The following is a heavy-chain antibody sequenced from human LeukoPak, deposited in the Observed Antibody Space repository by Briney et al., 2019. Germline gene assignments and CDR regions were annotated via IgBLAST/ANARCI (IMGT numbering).Heavy chain of an antibody. CDR3: ARGRGGGATSRDDY. Sequence: GASVKVSCKASGGPFSRLAFSWVRQAPGQGLEWMGGIIPVYGTPNYAQSFQGRVTITTDDSTSTGYMELSSLRSEDTAVYYCARGRGGGATSRDDYWGQGTLVTVSS. CDR1: GGPFSRLA. V-gene: IGHV1-69*05. J-gene: IGHJ4*02. D-gene: IGHD1-26*01. CDR2: IIPVYGTP.